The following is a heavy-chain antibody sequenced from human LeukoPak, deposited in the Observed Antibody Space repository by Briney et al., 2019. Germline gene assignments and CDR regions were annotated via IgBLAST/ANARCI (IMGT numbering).Heavy chain of an antibody. V-gene: IGHV3-23*01. J-gene: IGHJ4*02. CDR3: AKDMVRGVTKGLDY. CDR1: GFTFSSYA. CDR2: ISASGGST. D-gene: IGHD3-10*01. Sequence: GGSLRLSCAASGFTFSSYAMSWVRQAPGKGLEWVSAISASGGSTYYADSVKGRFTISRDNSKNTLYLQMNSLRAEDTAVYYCAKDMVRGVTKGLDYWGQGTLVTVSS.